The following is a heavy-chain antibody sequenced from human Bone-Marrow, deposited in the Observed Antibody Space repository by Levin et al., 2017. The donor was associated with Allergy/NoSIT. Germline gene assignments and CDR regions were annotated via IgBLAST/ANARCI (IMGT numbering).Heavy chain of an antibody. J-gene: IGHJ4*02. CDR3: AREHYYVSNGYDYGSDY. Sequence: GGSLRLSCAVSGFTFSEYYMSWIRQAPGKGLEWVSYISHNGGTIYYADSVKGRFTISRDNAKNSLYLQMNSLRSEDTAVYYGAREHYYVSNGYDYGSDYWGQGTLVTVSS. V-gene: IGHV3-11*01. CDR2: ISHNGGTI. CDR1: GFTFSEYY. D-gene: IGHD3-22*01.